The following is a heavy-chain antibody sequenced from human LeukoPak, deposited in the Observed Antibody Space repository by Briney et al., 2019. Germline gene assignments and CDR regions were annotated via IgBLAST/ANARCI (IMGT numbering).Heavy chain of an antibody. CDR2: IKPDGSDQ. Sequence: GGSLRLSCAASGFSFSSYWVSWVRQAPGKGLEWVATIKPDGSDQYYVDSAKGRLTISRDNAKNSLYLQMNSLRDEDTAVYYCAIPSRGWGQGTLVTVSS. CDR3: AIPSRG. J-gene: IGHJ4*02. CDR1: GFSFSSYW. D-gene: IGHD2-2*01. V-gene: IGHV3-7*02.